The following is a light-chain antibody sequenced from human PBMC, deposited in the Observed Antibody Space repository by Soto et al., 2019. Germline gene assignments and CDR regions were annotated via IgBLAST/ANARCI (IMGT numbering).Light chain of an antibody. Sequence: DIQMTQSPSSLSASVGDRVTITCRASQSISNYLNWHQQRPGKAPKLLIHAASNLQSGVPSRFSGSGYGTDFTLTISSLQPEDIATYYCQQSYNLPRTFGQGT. CDR3: QQSYNLPRT. CDR1: QSISNY. J-gene: IGKJ2*01. V-gene: IGKV1-39*01. CDR2: AAS.